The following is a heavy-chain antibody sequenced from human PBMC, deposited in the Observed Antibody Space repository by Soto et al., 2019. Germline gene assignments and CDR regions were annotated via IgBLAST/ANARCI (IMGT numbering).Heavy chain of an antibody. V-gene: IGHV1-46*01. D-gene: IGHD6-19*01. J-gene: IGHJ4*02. Sequence: QVQLMQSWAEVKRAGASVKISCKASGYTFINYNMNWVRQAPGQGLEWLGMISPSGDRSAYAPKFRGRVTMTSDTSTSTVYMELNSLRSEDTAVYYCARVRADADVYWGQGTLVIVSS. CDR3: ARVRADADVY. CDR1: GYTFINYN. CDR2: ISPSGDRS.